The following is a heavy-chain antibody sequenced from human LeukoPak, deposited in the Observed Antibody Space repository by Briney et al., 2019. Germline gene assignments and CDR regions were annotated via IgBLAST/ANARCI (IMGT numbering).Heavy chain of an antibody. V-gene: IGHV3-30*02. J-gene: IGHJ6*03. D-gene: IGHD6-13*01. Sequence: PGGSLRLSCAASGFTFSSYSMHWVRQAPGKGLEWVAFIRYDGSNKYYADSVKGRFTISRDNSKNTLYLQMNSLRAEDTAVYYCAKDLIAAAGTYYYYYYMNVWGKGTTVTVSS. CDR2: IRYDGSNK. CDR1: GFTFSSYS. CDR3: AKDLIAAAGTYYYYYYMNV.